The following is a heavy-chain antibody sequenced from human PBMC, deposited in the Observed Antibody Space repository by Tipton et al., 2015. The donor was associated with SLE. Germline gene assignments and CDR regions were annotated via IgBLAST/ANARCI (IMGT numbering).Heavy chain of an antibody. J-gene: IGHJ4*02. Sequence: LRLSCAVYIGSFSGYRWSWIRQPPGKGLEWIGEINHRGSTNYNSSLKSRVTISVDTSKNQFSLNLRSVTAADTAVYYCAKDSGTYYFDFWGQGVLVNVSS. CDR1: IGSFSGYR. D-gene: IGHD1-26*01. V-gene: IGHV4-34*01. CDR3: AKDSGTYYFDF. CDR2: INHRGST.